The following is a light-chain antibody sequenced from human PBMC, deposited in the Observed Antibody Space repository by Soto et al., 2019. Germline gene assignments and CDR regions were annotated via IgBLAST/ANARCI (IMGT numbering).Light chain of an antibody. V-gene: IGKV1-33*01. J-gene: IGKJ1*01. CDR3: QQYDNLPRT. CDR1: QDINNY. Sequence: DIQMTQSPSSLSASVGDRVTITCQASQDINNYSNWYQQKPGKAPKLLIYDASNLETGVPSRFSGSGSGTDFTFTITSLQPEDIATYYCQQYDNLPRTFGQGTKVEIK. CDR2: DAS.